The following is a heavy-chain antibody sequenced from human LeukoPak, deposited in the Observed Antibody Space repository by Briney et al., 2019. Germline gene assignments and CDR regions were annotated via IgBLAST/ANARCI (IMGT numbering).Heavy chain of an antibody. Sequence: SETLSLTCTVSGGSISSSSYYWGWIRQPPGKGLEWIGSIYYSGSTYYNPSLKSRVTISVDTSRNQFSLKLSSVTAADTAVYYCARRWGHDSAFDIWGQGTMVTVSS. CDR1: GGSISSSSYY. CDR3: ARRWGHDSAFDI. D-gene: IGHD4-23*01. CDR2: IYYSGST. J-gene: IGHJ3*02. V-gene: IGHV4-39*07.